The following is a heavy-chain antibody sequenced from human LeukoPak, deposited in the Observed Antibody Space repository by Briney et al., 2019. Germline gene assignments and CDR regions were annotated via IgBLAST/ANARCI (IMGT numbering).Heavy chain of an antibody. D-gene: IGHD5-18*01. CDR3: ARGKVDTAMAIDY. Sequence: GGSLRLSCAASGFTFSSYWRHWVRHAPGKGLVWVSRINSDGSSTSYADSVKGRFTISRDNAKNTLYLQMNSLRAEDTAVYYCARGKVDTAMAIDYWGQGTLVTVSS. J-gene: IGHJ4*02. CDR1: GFTFSSYW. V-gene: IGHV3-74*01. CDR2: INSDGSST.